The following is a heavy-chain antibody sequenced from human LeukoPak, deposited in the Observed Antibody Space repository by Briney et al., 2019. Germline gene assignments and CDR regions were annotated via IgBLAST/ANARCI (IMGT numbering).Heavy chain of an antibody. CDR2: INHSGST. CDR1: GGSFSGYY. J-gene: IGHJ5*02. D-gene: IGHD3-10*01. Sequence: PSETLSLTCAVYGGSFSGYYWSWIRQPPGKGLEWIGEINHSGSTNYNPSLKSRVTISVDTSKNQFSLKLSSVTAADTAVYYCARGPNYYGSGSYYKRRNWFDPWGQGTLVTVSS. CDR3: ARGPNYYGSGSYYKRRNWFDP. V-gene: IGHV4-34*01.